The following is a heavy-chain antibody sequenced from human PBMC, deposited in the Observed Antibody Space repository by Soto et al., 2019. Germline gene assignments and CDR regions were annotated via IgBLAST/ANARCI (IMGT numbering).Heavy chain of an antibody. J-gene: IGHJ4*02. CDR3: TRGQLWSYYFDY. D-gene: IGHD5-18*01. Sequence: LRLSCAASGFTFSNHWMHWVRQAPGKGLVWVSRINTDGSSTNYADSVKGRFTISRDNAKNTVYLQMNSLRAEDTAVYYCTRGQLWSYYFDYWGQGTLVTVSS. CDR1: GFTFSNHW. CDR2: INTDGSST. V-gene: IGHV3-74*01.